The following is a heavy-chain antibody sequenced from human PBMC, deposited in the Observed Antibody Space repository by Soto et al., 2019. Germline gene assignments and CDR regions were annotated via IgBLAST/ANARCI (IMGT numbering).Heavy chain of an antibody. J-gene: IGHJ6*03. V-gene: IGHV5-51*01. CDR1: GYSFTSYW. D-gene: IGHD2-2*02. Sequence: GESLKISCKGSGYSFTSYWIGWVRQMPGKGLEWMGIIYPGDSDTRYSPSFQGQVTISADKSICTTYLQWSSLKASDTAMYYCARFAVVVPAAIHYMDVWGKGTTVTVSS. CDR2: IYPGDSDT. CDR3: ARFAVVVPAAIHYMDV.